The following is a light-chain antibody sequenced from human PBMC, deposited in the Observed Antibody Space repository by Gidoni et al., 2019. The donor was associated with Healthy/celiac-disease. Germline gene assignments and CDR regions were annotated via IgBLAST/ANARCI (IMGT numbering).Light chain of an antibody. Sequence: DIQMTQSPSSLSASVGDRVTITCQASQHISNYLNWYQQKPGKAPKLLIYDASNLETGVPSRFSGSGTGTDSNFTISSMQPQAIETYYCQQYDNPPPSLTFGQGTRLEIK. CDR1: QHISNY. V-gene: IGKV1-33*01. J-gene: IGKJ5*01. CDR2: DAS. CDR3: QQYDNPPPSLT.